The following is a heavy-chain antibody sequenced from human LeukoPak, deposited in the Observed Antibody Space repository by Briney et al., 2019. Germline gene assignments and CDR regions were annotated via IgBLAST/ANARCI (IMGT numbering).Heavy chain of an antibody. V-gene: IGHV4-31*03. Sequence: SETLSLTCTVSGGSISSGGYYWSWIRQHPGKGLEWIGYIYYSGSTYYNPSLKSRVTISVDTSKNQFSLKLSSVTAADTAVYYCARGPSIAAAGTSSDFDYWGQGTLVTVSS. D-gene: IGHD6-13*01. CDR3: ARGPSIAAAGTSSDFDY. J-gene: IGHJ4*02. CDR2: IYYSGST. CDR1: GGSISSGGYY.